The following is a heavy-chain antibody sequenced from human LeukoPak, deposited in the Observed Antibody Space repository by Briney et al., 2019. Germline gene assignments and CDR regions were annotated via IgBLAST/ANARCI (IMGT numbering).Heavy chain of an antibody. CDR1: GGTFSSYA. Sequence: SVKVSCKASGGTFSSYAISWVRQAPGQGLEWMGGIIPIFGTANYAQKFQGRVTITTDESTSTAYMELSSLRSEDTAVYYRARGERDGYYTFDYWGQGTLVTVSS. J-gene: IGHJ4*02. D-gene: IGHD5-24*01. V-gene: IGHV1-69*05. CDR2: IIPIFGTA. CDR3: ARGERDGYYTFDY.